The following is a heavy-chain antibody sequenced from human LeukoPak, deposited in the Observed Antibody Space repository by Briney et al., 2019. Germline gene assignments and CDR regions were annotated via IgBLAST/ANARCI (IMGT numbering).Heavy chain of an antibody. V-gene: IGHV3-30*04. CDR2: ISYDGSYK. CDR3: AREPSGIFGLNYYYYMDV. Sequence: QAGGSLRLSCAASGFTFSNYAIHWVRQAPGKGLEWVALISYDGSYKSYADSVKGRFTISRDNSKNTLYLQMNSLRAEDTAVYYCAREPSGIFGLNYYYYMDVWGKGTTVTVSS. J-gene: IGHJ6*03. D-gene: IGHD3/OR15-3a*01. CDR1: GFTFSNYA.